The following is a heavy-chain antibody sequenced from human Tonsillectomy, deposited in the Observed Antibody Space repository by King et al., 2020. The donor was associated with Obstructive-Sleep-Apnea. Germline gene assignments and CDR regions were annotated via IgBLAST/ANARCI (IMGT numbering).Heavy chain of an antibody. V-gene: IGHV3-73*01. CDR1: VVSFSGAA. J-gene: IGHJ4*02. CDR2: VSSKANNYAT. CDR3: TRRGILGATTGYDY. D-gene: IGHD1-26*01. Sequence: QLVQSGGGLVQPGGSLKLSCAASVVSFSGAAMHLVRQACGKGLELFGRVSSKANNYATAYAASGTGRFTISRDDSRHTAYLQMNSLKTEDTAVYFCTRRGILGATTGYDYWGQGTLVTVSS.